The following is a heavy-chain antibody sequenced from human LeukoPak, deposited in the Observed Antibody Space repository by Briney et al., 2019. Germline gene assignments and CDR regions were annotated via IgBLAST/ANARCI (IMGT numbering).Heavy chain of an antibody. D-gene: IGHD3-22*01. Sequence: GASVKVSCKASGYTFTSYAMHWVRQAPGQRLEWMGWINAGNGNTKYSQKFQGRVTITRDTSASTAYMELSSLRSEDTAVYYCARGATITMIVVGDALDIWAKGQWSPSLQ. CDR1: GYTFTSYA. CDR2: INAGNGNT. V-gene: IGHV1-3*01. J-gene: IGHJ3*02. CDR3: ARGATITMIVVGDALDI.